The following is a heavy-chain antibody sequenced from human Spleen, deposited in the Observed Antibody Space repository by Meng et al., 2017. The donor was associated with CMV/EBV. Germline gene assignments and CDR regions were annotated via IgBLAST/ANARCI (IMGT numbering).Heavy chain of an antibody. CDR1: GFPFPGYC. J-gene: IGHJ5*02. Sequence: SGFPFPGYCVHWVRQAPGQGLGLMGWFNPTSGGTNSAQKFQGRVTMTRDSSINTAYMELRSLRSEDTAMYYCARDNSDFPYNYFDPWGQGSLVTVSS. D-gene: IGHD5-24*01. CDR2: FNPTSGGT. CDR3: ARDNSDFPYNYFDP. V-gene: IGHV1-2*02.